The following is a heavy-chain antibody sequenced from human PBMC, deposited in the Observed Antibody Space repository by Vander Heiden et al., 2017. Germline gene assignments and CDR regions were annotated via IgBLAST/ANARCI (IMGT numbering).Heavy chain of an antibody. J-gene: IGHJ5*02. CDR1: GGSISRSSYY. V-gene: IGHV4-39*01. D-gene: IGHD2-15*01. Sequence: QLQLQESGPGLVKPSETLSLTGTVPGGSISRSSYYRGWIRQPPGKELEWIGSIYYSGSTYYNPSLKSRVTISVDTSKNQFSLKLSSVTAADAAVYYCARRRLDCSVGSCWYNWFDPWGQGTLVTVSS. CDR2: IYYSGST. CDR3: ARRRLDCSVGSCWYNWFDP.